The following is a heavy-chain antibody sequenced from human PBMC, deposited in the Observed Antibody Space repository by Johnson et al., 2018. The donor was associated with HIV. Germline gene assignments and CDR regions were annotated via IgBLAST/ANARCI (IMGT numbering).Heavy chain of an antibody. CDR3: ASITTIAAAGRGAFDI. CDR2: TNSDGSST. V-gene: IGHV3-74*02. Sequence: VQLVESGGGLVQPGGSLRLYCAASGLIFSRSWMHWVRQAPGKGLVWVSRTNSDGSSTTYADSVKGRFTISRDKAKDTLHLQMNSLRAEDTAVYYCASITTIAAAGRGAFDIWGQGTMVTVSS. D-gene: IGHD6-13*01. CDR1: GLIFSRSW. J-gene: IGHJ3*02.